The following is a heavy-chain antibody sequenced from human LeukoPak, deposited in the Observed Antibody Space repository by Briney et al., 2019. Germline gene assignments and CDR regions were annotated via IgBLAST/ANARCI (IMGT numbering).Heavy chain of an antibody. V-gene: IGHV3-48*01. CDR3: AREHYSGGYYFDY. D-gene: IGHD1-26*01. Sequence: PGGSLRLSCAASGFTFRSYSMNWVRQAPGKGLEWVSYISSSSSTIHYADSVKGRFTISRDNAKNSLYLQMNSLRAEDTAVYYCAREHYSGGYYFDYWGQGTLVTVSS. CDR1: GFTFRSYS. CDR2: ISSSSSTI. J-gene: IGHJ4*02.